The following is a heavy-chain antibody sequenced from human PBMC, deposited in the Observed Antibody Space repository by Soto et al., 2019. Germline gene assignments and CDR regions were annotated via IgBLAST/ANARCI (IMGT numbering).Heavy chain of an antibody. V-gene: IGHV4-38-2*01. Sequence: PSETLSLTCGVSGFPVSYGYYWGWIRQPPGKGLEWLGSIYQSGKTYYNPSLKSRLTLSMDTSKNEFSVRLRSVTAADTAVYFCARLYCSSVSCYNDYWGPGVQVTVS. CDR2: IYQSGKT. D-gene: IGHD2-2*01. CDR3: ARLYCSSVSCYNDY. J-gene: IGHJ4*02. CDR1: GFPVSYGYY.